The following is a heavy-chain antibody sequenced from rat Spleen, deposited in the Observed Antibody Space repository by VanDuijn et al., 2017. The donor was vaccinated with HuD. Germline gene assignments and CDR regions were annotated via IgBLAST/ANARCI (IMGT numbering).Heavy chain of an antibody. CDR3: ARRDGWFGY. Sequence: EVQLVESGGGLVQPGRSLNLSCAASGFSFSAYNMAWVRQAPKKGLEWVATIRSDGSGSYYRDSVKGRFTISRDNAKSTLYLEMDSLRSEDTATYYFARRDGWFGYWGQGTLVTVSS. J-gene: IGHJ3*01. CDR1: GFSFSAYN. CDR2: IRSDGSGS. V-gene: IGHV5-7*01.